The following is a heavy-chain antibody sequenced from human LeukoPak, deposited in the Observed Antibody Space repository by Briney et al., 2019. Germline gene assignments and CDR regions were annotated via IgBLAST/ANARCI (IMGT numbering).Heavy chain of an antibody. CDR2: INHSGST. Sequence: SETLSLTCAVYGGSFSGYYWSWIRQPPGKGLEWIGEINHSGSTNYNPSLKSRVTISVDTSKNQFSLKLSSVTAADTAVYYCARGRNGVASSSWAKYLDYWGQGTLVTVSS. D-gene: IGHD6-13*01. J-gene: IGHJ4*02. V-gene: IGHV4-34*01. CDR1: GGSFSGYY. CDR3: ARGRNGVASSSWAKYLDY.